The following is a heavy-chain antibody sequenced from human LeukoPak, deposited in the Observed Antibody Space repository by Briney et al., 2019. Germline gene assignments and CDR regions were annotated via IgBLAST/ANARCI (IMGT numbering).Heavy chain of an antibody. CDR3: AKDNSARTSAFLDY. Sequence: PGGSLRLSCAASGFTFSSYAMSWVRQAPGKGLDWVSAISGSGGSTYYADSVKGRFTISRDNSKNTLYLQMNSLRAEDTAVYYCAKDNSARTSAFLDYWGQGTLVTVSS. D-gene: IGHD4-23*01. V-gene: IGHV3-23*01. J-gene: IGHJ4*02. CDR1: GFTFSSYA. CDR2: ISGSGGST.